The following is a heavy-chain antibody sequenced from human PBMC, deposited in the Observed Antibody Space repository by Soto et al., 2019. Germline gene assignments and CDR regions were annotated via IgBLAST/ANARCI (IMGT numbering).Heavy chain of an antibody. D-gene: IGHD3-22*01. V-gene: IGHV3-15*07. CDR3: TMAWNYYDSSGLADS. Sequence: GGSLRLSCVASGFIFKNAYFNWVRQAPGKGLEWVGRIKNKLDGETTDYAAPVKGRFTISRDDSTDTLYLQMNSLKTDDTAIYYCTMAWNYYDSSGLADSWGRGTLVTVSS. CDR2: IKNKLDGETT. CDR1: GFIFKNAY. J-gene: IGHJ5*01.